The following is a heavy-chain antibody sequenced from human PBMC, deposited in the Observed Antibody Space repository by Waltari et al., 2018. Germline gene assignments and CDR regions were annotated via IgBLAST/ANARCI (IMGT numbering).Heavy chain of an antibody. CDR3: AREYNYFDF. J-gene: IGHJ4*02. V-gene: IGHV1-18*01. CDR2: ISAYNGDT. D-gene: IGHD1-20*01. Sequence: QVQLVQSGAEVKQPGASVRVSSRDSVYTFIAYALSGVRQAPGQGLEGMGWISAYNGDTNYAQKFQGRVTMTTDTSTNTAYMELKNLRSDDTAVYYCAREYNYFDFWGQGSLVTVSS. CDR1: VYTFIAYA.